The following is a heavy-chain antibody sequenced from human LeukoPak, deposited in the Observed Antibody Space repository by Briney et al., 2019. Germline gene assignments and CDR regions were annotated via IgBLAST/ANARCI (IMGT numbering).Heavy chain of an antibody. CDR3: AKDLRLGYCSSTSCNSAFYI. CDR1: GFTFSSYD. CDR2: IGGSGGST. J-gene: IGHJ3*02. D-gene: IGHD2-2*02. Sequence: TGGSLRLTCAVSGFTFSSYDMRWVRQAPGEGLVGVLAIGGSGGSTYYADSVKGRFTISRDNSKNTLYLQMNSLRAEDTAVYYCAKDLRLGYCSSTSCNSAFYIWGQGTMVTVSS. V-gene: IGHV3-23*01.